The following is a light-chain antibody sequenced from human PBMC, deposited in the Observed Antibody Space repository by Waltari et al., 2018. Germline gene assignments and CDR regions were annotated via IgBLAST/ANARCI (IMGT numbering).Light chain of an antibody. Sequence: QSVLTPPPSVSGAPGQRVTIPFTGSSPNIGAGSDVHWYQQLPGTAPKLLIDGNSNRPSGVPDRFSGSKSGTSASLAITGLQAEDEADYYCQSYDSSLSGSVFGGGTKLTVL. J-gene: IGLJ2*01. CDR2: GNS. CDR1: SPNIGAGSD. V-gene: IGLV1-40*01. CDR3: QSYDSSLSGSV.